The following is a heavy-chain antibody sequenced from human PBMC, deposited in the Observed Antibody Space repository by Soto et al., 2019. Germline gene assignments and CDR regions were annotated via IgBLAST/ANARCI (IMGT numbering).Heavy chain of an antibody. CDR1: GFTLSNFA. Sequence: PGGSLRLSCAASGFTLSNFAMSWVRQAPGKGLEWVAVISDRGGSTDYAASVKGRFTISRDNSNNTVYLQMNNLKTEDTAVYYCTTDLIRYPYIWGQGTLVTVSS. J-gene: IGHJ4*02. CDR2: ISDRGGST. D-gene: IGHD3-9*01. V-gene: IGHV3-23*01. CDR3: TTDLIRYPYI.